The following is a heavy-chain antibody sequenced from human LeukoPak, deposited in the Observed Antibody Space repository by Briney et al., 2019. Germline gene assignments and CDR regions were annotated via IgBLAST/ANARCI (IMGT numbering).Heavy chain of an antibody. CDR1: GYSFTTYW. CDR2: IYPGDSDT. Sequence: GESLKISCKGSGYSFTTYWIGWVRQMPGKGLEWMGIIYPGDSDTRYSPSFQGQVTISADKSISTAYLQWSSLKASDTAIYYCATHRSTNYYYYYMDVWGKGTTVTVSS. V-gene: IGHV5-51*01. J-gene: IGHJ6*03. CDR3: ATHRSTNYYYYYMDV. D-gene: IGHD5-24*01.